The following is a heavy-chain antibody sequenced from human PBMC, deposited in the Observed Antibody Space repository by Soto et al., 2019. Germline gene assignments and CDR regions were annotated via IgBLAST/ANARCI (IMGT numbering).Heavy chain of an antibody. V-gene: IGHV3-48*02. J-gene: IGHJ4*02. CDR2: ISSSISTM. CDR3: AREVRDTAVADFDY. Sequence: EVQLVESGGGLVQPGGSLRLSCAASGFTFSSYSMNWVRQAPGKGLEWLSYISSSISTMHYADSVKGRFTISRDNAKNSLYLQINSLRDGDTAVYYCAREVRDTAVADFDYWGQGTLVTVSS. D-gene: IGHD5-18*01. CDR1: GFTFSSYS.